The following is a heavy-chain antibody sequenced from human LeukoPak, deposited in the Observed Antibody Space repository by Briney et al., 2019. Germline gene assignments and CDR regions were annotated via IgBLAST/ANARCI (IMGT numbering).Heavy chain of an antibody. CDR3: ARDLAFGEMVTNRGAFDI. CDR1: GYTFTGYY. J-gene: IGHJ3*02. V-gene: IGHV1-2*02. D-gene: IGHD5-24*01. CDR2: INPNSGGT. Sequence: GASVKVSCKASGYTFTGYYMHWVRPAPGQGLEWMGWINPNSGGTNYAQKFQGRVTMTRDTSISTAYMELSRLRSDDTAVYYCARDLAFGEMVTNRGAFDIWGQGTMVTVSS.